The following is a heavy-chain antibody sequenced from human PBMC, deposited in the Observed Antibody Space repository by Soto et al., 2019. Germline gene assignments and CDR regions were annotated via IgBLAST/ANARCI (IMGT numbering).Heavy chain of an antibody. CDR2: IYSDGST. Sequence: GGSLRLSCAASGFTVNSNYMSWVRQAPGKGLERVSVIYSDGSTYYADSVKGRFIISRDNSNNTLYFQMKSLRAEDTAVYYCATLTKYDILTGFYPCWGQGTLVTVSS. V-gene: IGHV3-66*01. CDR1: GFTVNSNY. CDR3: ATLTKYDILTGFYPC. J-gene: IGHJ4*02. D-gene: IGHD3-9*01.